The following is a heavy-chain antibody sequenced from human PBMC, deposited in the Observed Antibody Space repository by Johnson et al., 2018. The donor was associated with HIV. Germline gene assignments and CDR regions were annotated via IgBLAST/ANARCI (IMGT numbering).Heavy chain of an antibody. D-gene: IGHD6-6*01. CDR1: GFTVSSNY. V-gene: IGHV3-66*01. CDR2: IYSGGKT. J-gene: IGHJ3*02. CDR3: ATAARLFDAFDI. Sequence: VQLVESGGDLVQPGGSLRLSCAASGFTVSSNYMSWVRQAPGKGLEWVSVIYSGGKTYYADSVKGRFTISRDNSKNTLYLQMNSLRAEDTAVYYCATAARLFDAFDIWGQGTMVTVSS.